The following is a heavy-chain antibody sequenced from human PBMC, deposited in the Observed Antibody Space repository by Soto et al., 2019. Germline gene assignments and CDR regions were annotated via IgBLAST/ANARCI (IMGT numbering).Heavy chain of an antibody. CDR3: ARGPGSSSSSVNWFDP. CDR2: INAGNGNT. J-gene: IGHJ5*02. Sequence: QVQLVQSGAEVKKPGASVKVSCKASGYTFTSYAMHWVRQAPGQRLEWMGWINAGNGNTKYSQKFQRRVTITRDTSASTAYMELSSLRSEDTAVYYCARGPGSSSSSVNWFDPWGQGTLVTVSS. CDR1: GYTFTSYA. V-gene: IGHV1-3*01. D-gene: IGHD6-6*01.